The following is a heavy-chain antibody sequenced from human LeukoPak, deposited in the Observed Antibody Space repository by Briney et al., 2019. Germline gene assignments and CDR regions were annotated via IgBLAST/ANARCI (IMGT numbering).Heavy chain of an antibody. CDR2: IYYSGST. CDR1: GGSISSGGYS. J-gene: IGHJ3*02. Sequence: PSETLSLTCAVSGGSISSGGYSWSWIRQPPGKGLEWIGYIYYSGSTNYNPSLKSRVTISVDTSKNQFSLKLSSVTAADTAVYYCARDTLMTTVTTASDAFDIWGQGTMVTVSS. V-gene: IGHV4-61*08. CDR3: ARDTLMTTVTTASDAFDI. D-gene: IGHD4-17*01.